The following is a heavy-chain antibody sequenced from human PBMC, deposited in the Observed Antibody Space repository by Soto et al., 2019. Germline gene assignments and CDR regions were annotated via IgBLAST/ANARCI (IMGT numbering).Heavy chain of an antibody. Sequence: SVKVSCKSSGGTFSSYAISWVRQAPGQGLEWMGGIIPIFGTANYAQKFQGRVTITADESTSTAYMELSSLRSEDTAVYYCARGGYSGSYYIRDYWGKGTQVTVSS. J-gene: IGHJ4*02. CDR3: ARGGYSGSYYIRDY. V-gene: IGHV1-69*13. CDR2: IIPIFGTA. D-gene: IGHD1-26*01. CDR1: GGTFSSYA.